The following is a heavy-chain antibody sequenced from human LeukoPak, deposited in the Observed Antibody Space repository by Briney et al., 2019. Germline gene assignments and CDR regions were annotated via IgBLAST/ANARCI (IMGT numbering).Heavy chain of an antibody. J-gene: IGHJ6*03. CDR3: ARAPEWGKANYYYYMDV. Sequence: ASVKVSCKASGYTFTSYDINWVRQATGQRLEWMGWMNPNSGNTGYAQKFQGRVTMTRNTSISTVYMELSSLRSEDTAVYYCARAPEWGKANYYYYMDVWGKGTTVTVSS. D-gene: IGHD1-26*01. CDR2: MNPNSGNT. CDR1: GYTFTSYD. V-gene: IGHV1-8*01.